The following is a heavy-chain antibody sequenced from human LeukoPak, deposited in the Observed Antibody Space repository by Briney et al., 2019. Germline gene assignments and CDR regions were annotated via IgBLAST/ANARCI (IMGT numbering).Heavy chain of an antibody. Sequence: GGSLRLSCAASGFIFSSYSMIWVRQAPGKGLEWVASISLSGSSIYYADSVKGRFTISRDNAKNSLYLQMNSLRVDDTAVYYCARDLMGIAYRGAFYYWGQGTLVTVSS. D-gene: IGHD6-13*01. CDR3: ARDLMGIAYRGAFYY. CDR1: GFIFSSYS. J-gene: IGHJ4*02. CDR2: ISLSGSSI. V-gene: IGHV3-21*04.